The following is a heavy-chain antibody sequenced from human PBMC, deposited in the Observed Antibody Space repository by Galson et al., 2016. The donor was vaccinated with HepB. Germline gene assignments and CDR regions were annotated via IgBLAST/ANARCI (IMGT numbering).Heavy chain of an antibody. CDR1: GGTFSRYD. D-gene: IGHD4-11*01. V-gene: IGHV1-69*10. Sequence: SVKVSCKASGGTFSRYDINWVRQAPGQGLEWLGGIIPTFPMAKYSQNFQGRVTITRDTSASTAYMELSSLRSEDSAVYYCARGITVEPSANWFDPWGQGSLVTVSS. CDR3: ARGITVEPSANWFDP. CDR2: IIPTFPMA. J-gene: IGHJ5*02.